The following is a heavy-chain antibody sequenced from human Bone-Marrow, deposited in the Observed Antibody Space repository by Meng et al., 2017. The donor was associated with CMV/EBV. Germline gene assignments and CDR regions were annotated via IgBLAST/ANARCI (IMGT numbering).Heavy chain of an antibody. CDR3: ARGAVGPSGDY. CDR1: GFTFSSYA. Sequence: VRVVESGGGVVQHGRSRRLSCAASGFTFSSYAKHWVRQAPGKGLEWVAVISYDGSNKYYADSVKGRFTISRDNSKNTLYLQMNSLRAEDTAVYYCARGAVGPSGDYWGQGTLVTVSS. V-gene: IGHV3-30-3*01. D-gene: IGHD1-26*01. CDR2: ISYDGSNK. J-gene: IGHJ4*02.